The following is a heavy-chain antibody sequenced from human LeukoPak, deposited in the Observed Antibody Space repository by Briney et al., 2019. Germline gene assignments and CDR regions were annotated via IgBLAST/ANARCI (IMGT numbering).Heavy chain of an antibody. Sequence: GASVKVSCKASGGTFSSYAISWVRQAPGRGLEWMGGIIPIFGTANYAQKFQGRVTITTDESTSTAYMELSSLRSEETAVYYCAREPYCSSTSCYTHHDAFDIWGQGTMVTVSS. CDR3: AREPYCSSTSCYTHHDAFDI. D-gene: IGHD2-2*02. V-gene: IGHV1-69*05. CDR2: IIPIFGTA. J-gene: IGHJ3*02. CDR1: GGTFSSYA.